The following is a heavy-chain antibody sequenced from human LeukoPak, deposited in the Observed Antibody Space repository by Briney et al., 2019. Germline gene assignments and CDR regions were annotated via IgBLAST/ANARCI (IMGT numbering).Heavy chain of an antibody. Sequence: ASVKVSCKVSGYTLTELSMHWVRQAPGKGLEWMGGFDPEDGETIYAQKFQGRVTMTEDTSTDTAYMELSSLRSEDMAVYYCATGGYTVTSNYYYYYYMDVWGKGTTVTVSS. J-gene: IGHJ6*03. CDR1: GYTLTELS. D-gene: IGHD4-11*01. CDR3: ATGGYTVTSNYYYYYYMDV. V-gene: IGHV1-24*01. CDR2: FDPEDGET.